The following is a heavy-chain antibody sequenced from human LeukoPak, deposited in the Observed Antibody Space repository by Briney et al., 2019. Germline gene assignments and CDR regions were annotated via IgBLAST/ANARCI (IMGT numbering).Heavy chain of an antibody. V-gene: IGHV1-46*01. J-gene: IGHJ4*02. CDR1: GYTFTTYY. CDR2: INPSVGST. CDR3: ARDFQTEAPDY. Sequence: GASVKVSCKASGYTFTTYYMHWVRQAPGQGLEWMGIINPSVGSTSYAQKFQGRVTMTRDVSRSTGYMELSRLTSDDTAVYYCARDFQTEAPDYWGQGTLVTVSS. D-gene: IGHD2/OR15-2a*01.